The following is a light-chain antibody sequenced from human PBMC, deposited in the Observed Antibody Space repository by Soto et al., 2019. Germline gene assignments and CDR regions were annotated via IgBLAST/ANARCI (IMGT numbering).Light chain of an antibody. Sequence: GESVTLSCRASQTVHHNYLAWYQQKPGQAPRLLMYGISARATGIPGRFSGSGSGTEFTLTINGLQSEDCAVYYCQQYTNWPITLRQGSRQEIK. V-gene: IGKV3-15*01. J-gene: IGKJ5*01. CDR2: GIS. CDR3: QQYTNWPIT. CDR1: QTVHHN.